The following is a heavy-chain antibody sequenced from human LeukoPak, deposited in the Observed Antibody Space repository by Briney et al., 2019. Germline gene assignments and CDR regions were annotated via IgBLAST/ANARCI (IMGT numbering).Heavy chain of an antibody. CDR1: GGSISSSSYY. Sequence: SETLSLTCTVSGGSISSSSYYWGWIRQPPGKGLEWIGSIYYSGSTNYNPSLKSRVTISVDTSKNQFSLKLSSVTAADTAVYYCAIPFWGSRERKDYWGQGTLVTVSS. D-gene: IGHD7-27*01. CDR3: AIPFWGSRERKDY. CDR2: IYYSGST. J-gene: IGHJ4*02. V-gene: IGHV4-39*07.